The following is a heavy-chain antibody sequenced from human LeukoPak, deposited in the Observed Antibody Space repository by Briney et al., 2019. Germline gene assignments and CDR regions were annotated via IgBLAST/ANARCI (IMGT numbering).Heavy chain of an antibody. D-gene: IGHD3-22*01. J-gene: IGHJ4*02. CDR3: AKDLSARITMIVVEGGFDY. Sequence: GGSLRLSCAASGFTFSSYGMSWVRQAPGKGLEWVSAISGSGGSTYYADSVKGRFTISRDNSKNTLYLQMNSLRAEDTAVYYCAKDLSARITMIVVEGGFDYWGQGTLVTVSS. V-gene: IGHV3-23*01. CDR2: ISGSGGST. CDR1: GFTFSSYG.